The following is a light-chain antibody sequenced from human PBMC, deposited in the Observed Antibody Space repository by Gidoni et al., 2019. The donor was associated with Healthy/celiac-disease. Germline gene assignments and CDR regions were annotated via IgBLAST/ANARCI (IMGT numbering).Light chain of an antibody. J-gene: IGKJ4*01. CDR1: QSISSY. CDR2: AAS. Sequence: DIQMTQSPSSLSASVGDRVTITCRASQSISSYLNWYQQKPGKAPKLLIYAASSLQSGVPSRFSGSGSGTDFTLTISSLQPEDFATYYCQQSYSTPLTFXAXTKVEIK. CDR3: QQSYSTPLT. V-gene: IGKV1-39*01.